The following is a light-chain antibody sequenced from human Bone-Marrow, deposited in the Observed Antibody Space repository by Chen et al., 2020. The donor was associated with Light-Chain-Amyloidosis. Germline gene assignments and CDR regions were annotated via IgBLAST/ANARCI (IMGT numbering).Light chain of an antibody. CDR2: DND. V-gene: IGLV1-51*01. CDR3: GTWDSSLSVHV. CDR1: GSNIGNNY. Sequence: QSVLTQPPSVSAAPGQEVTISCSGYGSNIGNNYVSWYQQLPGTAPKLLIYDNDKRPAGIPDRFSGSKSGTSATLGITGLQTGDEADYYCGTWDSSLSVHVFGPGTMVTVL. J-gene: IGLJ1*01.